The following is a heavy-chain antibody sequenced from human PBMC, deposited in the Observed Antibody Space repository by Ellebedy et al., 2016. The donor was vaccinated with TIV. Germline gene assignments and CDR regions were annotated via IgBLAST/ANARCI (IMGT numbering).Heavy chain of an antibody. CDR3: ASPQGCGGDCYRDDHDAFDI. CDR2: INHSGST. J-gene: IGHJ3*02. V-gene: IGHV4-39*07. CDR1: GGSISSSGYY. Sequence: SETLSLXXTVSGGSISSSGYYWSWIRQPPGKGLEWIGEINHSGSTNYNPSLKSRVTISVDTSKNQFSLKLSSVTAADTAVYYCASPQGCGGDCYRDDHDAFDIWGQGTMVTVSS. D-gene: IGHD2-21*02.